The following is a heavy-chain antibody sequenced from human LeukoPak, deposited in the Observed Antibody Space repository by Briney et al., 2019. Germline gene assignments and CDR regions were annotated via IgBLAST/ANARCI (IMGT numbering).Heavy chain of an antibody. D-gene: IGHD1-14*01. CDR2: IYSGGGT. CDR1: GFTVSSNY. Sequence: PGGSLRLSCAASGFTVSSNYMSWVRQAPGKGLEWVSVIYSGGGTDYADSVKGRFTISRDNAKNSLYLQMNSLRAEDTAVYYCARDPGGANLDYWGQGTLVTVSS. V-gene: IGHV3-66*01. J-gene: IGHJ4*02. CDR3: ARDPGGANLDY.